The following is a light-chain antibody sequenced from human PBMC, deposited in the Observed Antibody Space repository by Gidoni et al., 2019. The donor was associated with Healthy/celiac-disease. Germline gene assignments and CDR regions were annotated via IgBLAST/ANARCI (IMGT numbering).Light chain of an antibody. V-gene: IGKV1-33*01. CDR1: KDINNY. J-gene: IGKJ2*01. CDR2: DAS. CDR3: QQYDNRPSYT. Sequence: IQRTQSPSSLSASVGDRVTITCQSSKDINNYLNWYQQQPVKAPKLLIYDASNLETGVPSRFSGSGAGTDFTFTISSLQPEDIATYYCQQYDNRPSYTFXXXTKLEIK.